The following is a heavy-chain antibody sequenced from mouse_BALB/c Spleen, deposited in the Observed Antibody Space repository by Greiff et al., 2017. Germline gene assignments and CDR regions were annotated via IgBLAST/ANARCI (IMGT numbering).Heavy chain of an antibody. Sequence: QVQLKESGPGLVAPSQSLSITCTVSGFSLTGYGVNWVRQPPGKGLEWLGMIWGDGSTDYNSALKSRLSISKDNSKSQVFLKMNSLQTDDTARYYCARELGGRSLLYAMDYWGQGTSVTVSS. J-gene: IGHJ4*01. V-gene: IGHV2-6-7*01. CDR2: IWGDGST. CDR1: GFSLTGYG. D-gene: IGHD1-1*01. CDR3: ARELGGRSLLYAMDY.